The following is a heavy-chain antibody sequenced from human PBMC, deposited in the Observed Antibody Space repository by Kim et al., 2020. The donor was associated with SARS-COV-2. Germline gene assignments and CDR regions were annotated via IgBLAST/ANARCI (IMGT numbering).Heavy chain of an antibody. CDR3: AKSGVAGTGWYFDL. Sequence: GGSLRLSCAASGFTFSDYAMHWVRQAPGKGLEWVAVITYDGSNKYYADSVKGRFTISRDNSKNTLYLQMNSLRAEDTAVYYCAKSGVAGTGWYFDLWGRG. CDR2: ITYDGSNK. V-gene: IGHV3-30*18. CDR1: GFTFSDYA. J-gene: IGHJ2*01. D-gene: IGHD6-19*01.